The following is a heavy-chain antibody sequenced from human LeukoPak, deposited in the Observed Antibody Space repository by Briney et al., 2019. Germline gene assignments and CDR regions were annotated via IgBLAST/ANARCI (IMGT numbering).Heavy chain of an antibody. CDR2: INPDGGVT. CDR1: GFTFSNYW. D-gene: IGHD1-26*01. J-gene: IGHJ4*02. Sequence: GGSLRLSCVGSGFTFSNYWMHWGRHAPGKGLVWVSRINPDGGVTNYADSVKGRFTISRDNAKNTLYLQMNSLRADDTAVYFCGRSAIGTYYRDYWGQGILVTVSS. CDR3: GRSAIGTYYRDY. V-gene: IGHV3-74*01.